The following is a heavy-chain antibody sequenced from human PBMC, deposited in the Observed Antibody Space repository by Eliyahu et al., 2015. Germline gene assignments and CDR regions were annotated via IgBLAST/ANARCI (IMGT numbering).Heavy chain of an antibody. J-gene: IGHJ4*02. Sequence: QVQLQQWGAGLLKPSETLSLTCAVYGGSFSGYYWSWIRQPPGKGLEWIGEINHSGSTNYNPSLKSRVTISVDTSKNQFSLKLSSVTAADTAVYYCARGFQGFQYSSSWFFDYWGQGTLVTVSS. CDR2: INHSGST. V-gene: IGHV4-34*01. CDR3: ARGFQGFQYSSSWFFDY. CDR1: GGSFSGYY. D-gene: IGHD6-13*01.